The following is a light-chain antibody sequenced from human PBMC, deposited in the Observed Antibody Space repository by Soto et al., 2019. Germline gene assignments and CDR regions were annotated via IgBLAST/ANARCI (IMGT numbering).Light chain of an antibody. CDR3: SSYTSSSTPRV. CDR1: SSDVGGYNY. J-gene: IGLJ1*01. CDR2: EVS. V-gene: IGLV2-14*01. Sequence: QSALPQPASVSGSPGQSITISCTGTSSDVGGYNYVSWYQQHPGKALKLMIYEVSNRPSGVSNRFSGSKSGNTASLTISGLQAEDEADYYCSSYTSSSTPRVFGTGTKVTV.